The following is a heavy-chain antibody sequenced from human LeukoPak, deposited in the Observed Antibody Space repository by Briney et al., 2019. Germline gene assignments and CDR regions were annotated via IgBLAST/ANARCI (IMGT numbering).Heavy chain of an antibody. CDR1: GFTFADYA. J-gene: IGHJ5*02. Sequence: GGSLRLSCAASGFTFADYAMHWVRQAPGKGLEWVSGISWNSGSIGYADSVKGRFTISRDNAKNSLYLQMNRLRAEDTALYYCAKSPRTVLVAACNWFDPWGQGTLVTVSS. D-gene: IGHD2-15*01. V-gene: IGHV3-9*01. CDR2: ISWNSGSI. CDR3: AKSPRTVLVAACNWFDP.